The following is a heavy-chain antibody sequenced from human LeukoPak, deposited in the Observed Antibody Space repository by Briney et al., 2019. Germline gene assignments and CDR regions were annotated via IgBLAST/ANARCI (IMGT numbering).Heavy chain of an antibody. D-gene: IGHD6-19*01. CDR3: ARGSSWYFI. J-gene: IGHJ4*02. V-gene: IGHV4-59*01. Sequence: SETLSLTCTVSGGSISNYYWSWIRQPPGKGLEWIGYIYYSGSATYNSSLKSRVTISGDRSKNQFSLKLNSVTAAETAWYYCARGSSWYFIWGQGTLVTVSS. CDR2: IYYSGSA. CDR1: GGSISNYY.